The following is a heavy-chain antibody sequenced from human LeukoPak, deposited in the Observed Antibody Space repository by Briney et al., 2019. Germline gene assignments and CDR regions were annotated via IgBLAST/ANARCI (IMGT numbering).Heavy chain of an antibody. Sequence: PSETLSLTCAVYGGSFSGYYWSWIRQPPGKGLEWIGEINHSGSTNYNPSLKSRVTISVDTSKNQFSLKLSSVTAADTAVYYCARLGPMFRGVITTRRPDYWGQGTLVTVSS. V-gene: IGHV4-34*01. J-gene: IGHJ4*02. CDR2: INHSGST. CDR1: GGSFSGYY. D-gene: IGHD3-10*01. CDR3: ARLGPMFRGVITTRRPDY.